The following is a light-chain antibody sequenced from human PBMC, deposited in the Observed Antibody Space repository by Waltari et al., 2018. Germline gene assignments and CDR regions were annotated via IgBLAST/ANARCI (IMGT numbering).Light chain of an antibody. CDR3: QETFSSFPA. J-gene: IGKJ2*01. CDR2: AAS. V-gene: IGKV1-39*01. Sequence: DIQMTQSPSSLSASVGDSVTLTCRASQSISTYLNWYQHKKGKAPKLLIYAASTLQSGVPSRFGGSGSETDFTLTINGLQPEDFATYYCQETFSSFPAFGQGTKLAIK. CDR1: QSISTY.